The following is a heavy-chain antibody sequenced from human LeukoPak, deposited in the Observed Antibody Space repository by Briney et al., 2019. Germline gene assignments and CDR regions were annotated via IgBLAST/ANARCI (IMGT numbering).Heavy chain of an antibody. D-gene: IGHD3-3*01. Sequence: SETLSLTCTVSGGSISSGSYYWGWLRQPAGKGLEWIGRIYNSGSTNYNPSLKSRVTISVDTSNNQFSLKLSSVTAADTAVYYCARDFGPYDFWSGYYSNWFDPWGQGTLVTVSS. V-gene: IGHV4-61*02. J-gene: IGHJ5*02. CDR1: GGSISSGSYY. CDR2: IYNSGST. CDR3: ARDFGPYDFWSGYYSNWFDP.